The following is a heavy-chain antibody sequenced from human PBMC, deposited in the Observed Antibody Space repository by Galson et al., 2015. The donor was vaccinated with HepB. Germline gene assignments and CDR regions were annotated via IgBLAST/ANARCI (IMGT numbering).Heavy chain of an antibody. CDR2: TYYRSKWYN. J-gene: IGHJ2*01. CDR3: ARDFADGSHFDL. V-gene: IGHV6-1*01. Sequence: CAISGDSVSSNSAAWNWIRQSPSRGLGWLGRTYYRSKWYNDYAVSVKSRITINPDTSTIQFSLKLASVTAADTAVYYCARDFADGSHFDLWGRGTLVTVS. CDR1: GDSVSSNSAA.